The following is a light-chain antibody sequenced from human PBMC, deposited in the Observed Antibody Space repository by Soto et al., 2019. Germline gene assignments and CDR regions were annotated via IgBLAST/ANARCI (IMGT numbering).Light chain of an antibody. Sequence: AIQMTQSPSSLSASVGDRVTITCRASQGIRSELGWYQQKPGKAPNLLIYTASTLQSGVPSRFRGSGSGTDFTLTISRLQPEDFATYYCIQDYNYPLTFGGGTKVDIK. CDR2: TAS. V-gene: IGKV1-6*01. CDR1: QGIRSE. J-gene: IGKJ4*01. CDR3: IQDYNYPLT.